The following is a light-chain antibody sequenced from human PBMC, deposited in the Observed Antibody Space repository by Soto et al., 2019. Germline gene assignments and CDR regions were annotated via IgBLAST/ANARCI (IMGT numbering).Light chain of an antibody. Sequence: EIVLTQSPGTLSLSVGERVTLSCRASQSVSSYLAWYQQTPGQAPRLLIYDTSNMATGTPDMFSGSGSGTDFTLTISRLEPEDFTVYYCQQYGSSPLTFGGGTTVEIK. V-gene: IGKV3-20*01. CDR1: QSVSSY. CDR2: DTS. J-gene: IGKJ4*01. CDR3: QQYGSSPLT.